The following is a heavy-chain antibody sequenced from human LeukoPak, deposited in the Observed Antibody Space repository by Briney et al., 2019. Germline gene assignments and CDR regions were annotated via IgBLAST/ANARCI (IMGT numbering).Heavy chain of an antibody. CDR3: AINDYGDYGVRFDP. CDR1: GFTFSSYS. D-gene: IGHD4-17*01. CDR2: ISSSSSYI. V-gene: IGHV3-21*01. Sequence: GGSLRFSCAASGFTFSSYSMNWVRQAPGKGLEWVSSISSSSSYIYYADSVKGRFTISRDNAKNSLYPQMNSLRAEDTAVYYCAINDYGDYGVRFDPWGQGTLVTASS. J-gene: IGHJ5*02.